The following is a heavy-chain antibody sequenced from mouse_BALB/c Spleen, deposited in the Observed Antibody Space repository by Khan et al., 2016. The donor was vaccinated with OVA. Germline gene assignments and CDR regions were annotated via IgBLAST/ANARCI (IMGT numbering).Heavy chain of an antibody. D-gene: IGHD2-1*01. CDR2: IFPGTGTN. CDR3: ARCYFCHYAFTY. V-gene: IGHV1S132*01. J-gene: IGHJ3*01. CDR1: GYTFTNYW. Sequence: QVQLQQSGAELAKPGASVKLSCRTSGYTFTNYWIQWVKQRPGQGLGWIGEIFPGTGTNYYNENFKGKATLTIEKSSRTVYMLLSSLTSEASAFYFCARCYFCHYAFTYLAQWTLVTVSA.